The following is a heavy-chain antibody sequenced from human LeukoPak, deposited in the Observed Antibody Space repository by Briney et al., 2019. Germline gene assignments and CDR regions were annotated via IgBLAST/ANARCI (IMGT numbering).Heavy chain of an antibody. Sequence: SETLSLTCAVYGGSFSGYYWSWIRQPPGKGLEWIGEINHSGSTNYNPSLKSRVTISVDTSKNQFSLKLSSVTAADTAAYYCARGSIAAAGTSYYYYYGMDVWGQGTTVTVSS. CDR3: ARGSIAAAGTSYYYYYGMDV. J-gene: IGHJ6*02. D-gene: IGHD6-13*01. V-gene: IGHV4-34*01. CDR1: GGSFSGYY. CDR2: INHSGST.